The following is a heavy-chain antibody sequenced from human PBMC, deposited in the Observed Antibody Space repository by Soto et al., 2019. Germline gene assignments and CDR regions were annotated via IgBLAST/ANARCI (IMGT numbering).Heavy chain of an antibody. J-gene: IGHJ4*02. D-gene: IGHD6-19*01. CDR1: GGSTSSRSYY. CDR2: VYYSGTT. Sequence: SETLSLTCTVSGGSTSSRSYYWGWVRQPPGKGLEWIGSVYYSGTTYHNPSLKSRVTISVDTSKNQFSLTLSSATAADTAVYYCARLPVSVAGTADIDYWGQGTLVTVSS. V-gene: IGHV4-39*01. CDR3: ARLPVSVAGTADIDY.